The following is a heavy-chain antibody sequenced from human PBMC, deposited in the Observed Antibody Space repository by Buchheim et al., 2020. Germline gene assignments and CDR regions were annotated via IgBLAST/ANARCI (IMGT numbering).Heavy chain of an antibody. CDR1: KFRFSNYA. Sequence: EVQLLESGGGLVQPGGSLRLSCAASKFRFSNYAMSWVRQAPGKGLEWVSGVSSSGGTTYYAESVKGRFTISRDNSKNTLSLQMSSLRAEDTAVYYCAKAAASLTSSLDYWGQGTL. V-gene: IGHV3-23*01. D-gene: IGHD6-25*01. CDR3: AKAAASLTSSLDY. CDR2: VSSSGGTT. J-gene: IGHJ4*02.